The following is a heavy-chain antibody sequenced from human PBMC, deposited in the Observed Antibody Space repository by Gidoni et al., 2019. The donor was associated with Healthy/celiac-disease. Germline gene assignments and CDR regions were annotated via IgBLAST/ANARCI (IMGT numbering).Heavy chain of an antibody. CDR3: ARGLTSFDY. J-gene: IGHJ4*02. Sequence: QVQLVESGRGVVQPGRSLIPSCAASGFTFRSYARHWVRQAPGKGLEWVAVISNDGSNNYSADSVKGRFTISGDNSKNTLYLQMNSLRAEDTAVYYCARGLTSFDYWGQGTLVTVSS. CDR2: ISNDGSNN. V-gene: IGHV3-30-3*01. CDR1: GFTFRSYA. D-gene: IGHD2-2*01.